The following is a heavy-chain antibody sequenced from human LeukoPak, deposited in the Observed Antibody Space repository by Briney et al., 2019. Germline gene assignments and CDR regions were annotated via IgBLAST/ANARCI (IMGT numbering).Heavy chain of an antibody. D-gene: IGHD6-19*01. CDR2: ISGSGGST. CDR3: AKEPSRYSSGWYVDY. J-gene: IGHJ4*02. V-gene: IGHV3-23*01. Sequence: GGSLSLSCAASGFTFSSYAMSWVRQAPGKGLEWVSAISGSGGSTYYADSVKGRFTISRDNSKNTLYLQMNSLRAEDTAVYYCAKEPSRYSSGWYVDYWGQGTLVTVSS. CDR1: GFTFSSYA.